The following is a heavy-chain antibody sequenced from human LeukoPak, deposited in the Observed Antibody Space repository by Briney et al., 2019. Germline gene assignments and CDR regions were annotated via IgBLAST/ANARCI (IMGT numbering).Heavy chain of an antibody. CDR2: IIPIFGTA. CDR3: ARDFGSGWTEDAFDI. D-gene: IGHD6-19*01. CDR1: GGTFSSYA. Sequence: ASVKVPCKASGGTFSSYAISWVRQAPGQGLEWMGRIIPIFGTANYAQKFQGRVTITTDESTSTAYMELSSLRSEDTAVYYCARDFGSGWTEDAFDIWGQGTMVTVSS. J-gene: IGHJ3*02. V-gene: IGHV1-69*05.